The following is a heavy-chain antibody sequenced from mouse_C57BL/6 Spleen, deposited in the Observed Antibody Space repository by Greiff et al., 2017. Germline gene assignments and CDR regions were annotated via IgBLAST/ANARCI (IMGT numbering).Heavy chain of an antibody. D-gene: IGHD3-2*02. CDR2: IYPGDGDT. J-gene: IGHJ2*01. Sequence: QVQLKQSGPELVKPGASVKISCKASGYAFSSSWMNWVKQRPGKGLEWIGRIYPGDGDTNYKGKFKGKATLTADKSSSTAYMQLRSLTSEYSAVYFCANSSGSPYYFGYWGQGTTLTVSS. CDR1: GYAFSSSW. CDR3: ANSSGSPYYFGY. V-gene: IGHV1-82*01.